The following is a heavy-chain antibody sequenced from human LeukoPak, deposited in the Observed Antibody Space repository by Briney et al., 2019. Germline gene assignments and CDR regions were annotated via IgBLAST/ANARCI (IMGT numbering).Heavy chain of an antibody. Sequence: GGSLRLSCAASGFTFSSYSMNWVRQAPGKGLEWVSSISSSSSYIYYADSVKGRFTISRDNAKNSLYLQMNSLRAEDTAVYYCARDAAYNWNYPYYFDYWGQGTLVTVSS. V-gene: IGHV3-21*01. CDR1: GFTFSSYS. CDR2: ISSSSSYI. J-gene: IGHJ4*02. CDR3: ARDAAYNWNYPYYFDY. D-gene: IGHD1-7*01.